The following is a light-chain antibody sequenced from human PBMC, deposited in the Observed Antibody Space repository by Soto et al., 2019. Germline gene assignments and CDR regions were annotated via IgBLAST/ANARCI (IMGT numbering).Light chain of an antibody. CDR2: EVT. J-gene: IGLJ1*01. CDR3: SSYRSSSTYV. Sequence: QSALTQPASVSGSPGQSITISCTGTSSDVGSYNYVSWHQQHPGQAPKLMIYEVTHRASGIPDRFSASTSGNTASLTISGLQAGDEADYYCSSYRSSSTYVFGTGTKVTVL. V-gene: IGLV2-14*01. CDR1: SSDVGSYNY.